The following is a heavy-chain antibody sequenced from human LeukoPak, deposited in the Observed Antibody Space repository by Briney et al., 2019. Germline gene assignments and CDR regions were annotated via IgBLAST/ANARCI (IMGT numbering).Heavy chain of an antibody. CDR1: GFTFSSYA. D-gene: IGHD6-19*01. CDR3: ARDVYSSGWYDPFDY. Sequence: GGSLRLSCAASGFTFSSYAMHWDRQAPGKGLEWVAVISYDGSNKYYADSVKGRFTISRDNSKNTLYLQMNSLRAEDTAVYYCARDVYSSGWYDPFDYWGQGTLVTVSS. V-gene: IGHV3-30-3*01. CDR2: ISYDGSNK. J-gene: IGHJ4*02.